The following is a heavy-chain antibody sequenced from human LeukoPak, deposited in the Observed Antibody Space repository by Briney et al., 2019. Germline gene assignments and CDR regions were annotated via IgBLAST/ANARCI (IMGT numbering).Heavy chain of an antibody. CDR3: ARRAGDYSHPYDY. V-gene: IGHV3-53*01. CDR1: GLTVSSNC. D-gene: IGHD3-22*01. Sequence: GGSLRLSCAASGLTVSSNCMSWVRQAPGKGLEWVSFIYSGGNTYYADSVKGRFTISRDNSKNTVQLQMNSLRAEDTAMYYCARRAGDYSHPYDYWGQGTLVTVSS. J-gene: IGHJ4*02. CDR2: IYSGGNT.